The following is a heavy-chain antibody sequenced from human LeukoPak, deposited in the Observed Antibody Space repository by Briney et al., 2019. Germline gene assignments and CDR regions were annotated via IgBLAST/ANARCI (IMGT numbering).Heavy chain of an antibody. V-gene: IGHV3-30-3*01. CDR1: GFTFTNYT. J-gene: IGHJ4*02. Sequence: GGSLRLSCAASGFTFTNYTMYWVRQAPGKGLEWVALISYGGSNKYYADSVKGRFTISRDNSKNTLYLQMNSLRAEDTAVYYCARDIRAARGLRTTKPYDYWGQGTLVTVSS. CDR3: ARDIRAARGLRTTKPYDY. CDR2: ISYGGSNK. D-gene: IGHD6-6*01.